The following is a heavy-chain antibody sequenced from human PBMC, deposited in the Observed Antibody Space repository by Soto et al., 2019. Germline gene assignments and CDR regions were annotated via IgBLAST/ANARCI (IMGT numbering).Heavy chain of an antibody. Sequence: PSETLSLTCAVYGGSFSGYYWSWIRQPPGKGLEWIGEINHSGSTNYNPSLKSRVTISVDTSKNQFSLKLSSVTAADTAVYYCARTTVTSTNYFAYWGQGTLVTVSS. CDR1: GGSFSGYY. CDR2: INHSGST. V-gene: IGHV4-34*01. CDR3: ARTTVTSTNYFAY. D-gene: IGHD4-17*01. J-gene: IGHJ4*02.